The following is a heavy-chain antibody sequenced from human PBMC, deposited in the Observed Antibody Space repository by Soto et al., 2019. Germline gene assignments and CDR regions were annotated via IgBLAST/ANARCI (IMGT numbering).Heavy chain of an antibody. J-gene: IGHJ4*02. Sequence: PSGTLSLTCAVYGGSFSGYYWNWLRQPPGEGLEWIGKIDQSGSTNYNPSLKSRVTMSVDTSRSQFSLKLTSVTAMDTAVYYCARVLGGSWSPVDYWGQGTLVTVS. CDR2: IDQSGST. V-gene: IGHV4-34*01. CDR3: ARVLGGSWSPVDY. D-gene: IGHD6-13*01. CDR1: GGSFSGYY.